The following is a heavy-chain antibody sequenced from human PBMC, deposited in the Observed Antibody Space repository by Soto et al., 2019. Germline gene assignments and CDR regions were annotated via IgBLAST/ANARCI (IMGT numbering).Heavy chain of an antibody. V-gene: IGHV3-30*18. D-gene: IGHD3-16*02. CDR2: ISYDGSNK. CDR1: GFTFSSYG. CDR3: AKDRLHLGELSLYLDY. J-gene: IGHJ4*02. Sequence: QVQLVESGGGVVQPGRSLRLSCAASGFTFSSYGMHWVRQAPGKGLEWVAVISYDGSNKYYADSVKGRFTISRDNSKNTLYLRMNSLRAEHTAVYYCAKDRLHLGELSLYLDYWGQGTLVTLSS.